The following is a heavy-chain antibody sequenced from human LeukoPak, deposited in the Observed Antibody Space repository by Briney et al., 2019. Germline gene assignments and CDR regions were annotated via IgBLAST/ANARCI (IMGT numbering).Heavy chain of an antibody. Sequence: ASVKVSCKASGGTFSSCAISWVRQAPGQGLEWMGGIIPIFGTANYAQKFQGRVTITADESTSTAYMELSSLRSEDTAVYYCARYDFWSGYYFKASRGYYFDYWGQGTLVTVSS. J-gene: IGHJ4*02. D-gene: IGHD3-3*01. V-gene: IGHV1-69*01. CDR3: ARYDFWSGYYFKASRGYYFDY. CDR1: GGTFSSCA. CDR2: IIPIFGTA.